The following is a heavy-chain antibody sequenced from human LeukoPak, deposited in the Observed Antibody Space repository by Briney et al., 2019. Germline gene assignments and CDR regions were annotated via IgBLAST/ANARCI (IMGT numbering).Heavy chain of an antibody. D-gene: IGHD3-22*01. V-gene: IGHV3-23*01. CDR2: ISGSGFST. Sequence: GGSLRLSCAVSGFTFSSYAMSWVRQAPGKGLEWVSAISGSGFSTNYADSVKGRFTISRDNSKNTLYLQMNSLRGEDTAVYYCAKDVEVAITGHYFDLWGRGTLVTVSS. J-gene: IGHJ2*01. CDR3: AKDVEVAITGHYFDL. CDR1: GFTFSSYA.